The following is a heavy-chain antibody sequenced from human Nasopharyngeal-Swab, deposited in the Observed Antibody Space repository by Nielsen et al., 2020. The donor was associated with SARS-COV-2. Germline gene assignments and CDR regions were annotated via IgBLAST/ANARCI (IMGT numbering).Heavy chain of an antibody. CDR3: ARAWGTMGPAFDY. D-gene: IGHD3-10*01. V-gene: IGHV3-53*01. CDR1: GFTVSSKY. Sequence: GGSLRLSCAASGFTVSSKYVSWVRQAQGKGLEWVSVIYSGGSTYYADSVKGRFTISRDNSKNTLYLQMNSLRAEDTAVYYCARAWGTMGPAFDYWGQGTLVTVSS. J-gene: IGHJ4*02. CDR2: IYSGGST.